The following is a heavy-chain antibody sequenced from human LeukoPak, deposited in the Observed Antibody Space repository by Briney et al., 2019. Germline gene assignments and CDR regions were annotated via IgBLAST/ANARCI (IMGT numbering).Heavy chain of an antibody. Sequence: SETLSLTCAVYGGSFSGYYWSWIRQPPGKGLEWIGEINHSGSTNYNPSLKSRVTISVDTSKNQFSLKLSSVTAADTAVYYCARVGGLGYCSSTSCRDYWGQGTLVTVSS. CDR3: ARVGGLGYCSSTSCRDY. CDR2: INHSGST. J-gene: IGHJ4*02. D-gene: IGHD2-2*01. CDR1: GGSFSGYY. V-gene: IGHV4-34*01.